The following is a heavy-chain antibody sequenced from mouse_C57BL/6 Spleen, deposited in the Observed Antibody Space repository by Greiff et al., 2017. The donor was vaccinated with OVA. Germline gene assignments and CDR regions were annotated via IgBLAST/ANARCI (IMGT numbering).Heavy chain of an antibody. CDR1: GYTFTSYW. CDR3: ARGTGSRTLGY. D-gene: IGHD3-3*01. CDR2: IYPGSGST. Sequence: QVQLQQPGAELVKPGASVKMSCKASGYTFTSYWITWVKQRPGQGLEWIGDIYPGSGSTDYNEKFKSKATLTVDTSSSTAYMQLSSLTSEDSAVYYCARGTGSRTLGYWGQGTTLTVSS. V-gene: IGHV1-55*01. J-gene: IGHJ2*01.